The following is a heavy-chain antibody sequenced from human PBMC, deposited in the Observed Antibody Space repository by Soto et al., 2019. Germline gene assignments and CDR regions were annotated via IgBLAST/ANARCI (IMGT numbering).Heavy chain of an antibody. D-gene: IGHD1-1*01. V-gene: IGHV3-30*18. CDR1: GFTFSSYG. J-gene: IGHJ4*02. CDR3: AKVWSDNWNGFDY. Sequence: QVQLVESGGGVVQPGRSLRLSCAASGFTFSSYGMHWVRQAPGKGLEWVAVISYDGSNKYYADSVKGRFTISRDNSENTLYLQMNSLRAEDTAVYYCAKVWSDNWNGFDYWGQGTLVTVSS. CDR2: ISYDGSNK.